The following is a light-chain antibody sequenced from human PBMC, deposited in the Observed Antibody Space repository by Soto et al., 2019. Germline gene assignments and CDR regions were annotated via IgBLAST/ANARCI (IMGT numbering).Light chain of an antibody. V-gene: IGKV1-5*01. CDR3: QRYSTYSWT. J-gene: IGKJ1*01. CDR1: QSISLW. Sequence: DIQMTQSPSTLSASVGDRVTITCRASQSISLWLSWYQQKPGKAPKLLIYDASKLESGVPSRFSGSGSGTEFTLTISSLQPDDFTTYFCQRYSTYSWTFGQGTKVDIK. CDR2: DAS.